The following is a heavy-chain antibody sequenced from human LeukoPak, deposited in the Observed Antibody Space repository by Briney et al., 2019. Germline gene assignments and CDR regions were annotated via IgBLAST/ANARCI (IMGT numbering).Heavy chain of an antibody. Sequence: GGSLRLSCAASGFTFSSYAMHWVRQAPGKGLEWVAVISYDGSNKYYADSVKGRFTISRDNSKNTLCLQMNSLRAEDTAVYYCARDRAMAAAGTGPFDYWGQGTLVTVSS. CDR1: GFTFSSYA. D-gene: IGHD6-13*01. V-gene: IGHV3-30*04. CDR2: ISYDGSNK. J-gene: IGHJ4*02. CDR3: ARDRAMAAAGTGPFDY.